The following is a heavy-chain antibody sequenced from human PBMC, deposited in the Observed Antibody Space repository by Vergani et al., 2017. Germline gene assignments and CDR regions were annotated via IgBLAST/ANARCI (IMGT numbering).Heavy chain of an antibody. D-gene: IGHD2-2*01. CDR3: ARDKVGQLLKAFDI. CDR2: IYYSGST. V-gene: IGHV4-59*01. J-gene: IGHJ3*02. Sequence: QVQLQESGPGLVKPSETLSLTCTVSGGSISSYYWSWIRQPPGKGLEWIGYIYYSGSTNYNPSLKSRVTISVDTSKNQFSLKLSSVTAADTAVYYCARDKVGQLLKAFDIWGQGTMVTVSS. CDR1: GGSISSYY.